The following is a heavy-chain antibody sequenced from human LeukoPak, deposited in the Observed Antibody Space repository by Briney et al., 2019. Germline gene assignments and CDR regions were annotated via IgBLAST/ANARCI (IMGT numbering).Heavy chain of an antibody. CDR2: YYYGWST. CDR1: GGSVSSGLHY. D-gene: IGHD2-2*01. V-gene: IGHV4-61*01. Sequence: PSGALSNTCTVSGGSVSSGLHYWNWIRQPPGKGLEWIGYYYYGWSTEYNPSLKSRVTMSVDTSMNQFSLKLRTVTAADTAVYYCARDSHFCSGIRCDLGWFDPWGQGTLVTVSS. J-gene: IGHJ5*02. CDR3: ARDSHFCSGIRCDLGWFDP.